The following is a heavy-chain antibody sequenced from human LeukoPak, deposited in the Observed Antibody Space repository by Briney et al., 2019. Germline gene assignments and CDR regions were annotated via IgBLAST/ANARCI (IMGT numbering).Heavy chain of an antibody. J-gene: IGHJ4*02. CDR1: GFTFSSYS. V-gene: IGHV3-21*01. CDR3: ARFGDDSSGYYSY. D-gene: IGHD3-22*01. CDR2: ISSSSSYI. Sequence: GGSLRLSCAASGFTFSSYSMNWVRQAPGKGLEWVSSISSSSSYIYYADSVKGRFTISRGNAKNSLYLQMNSLRAEDTAVYYCARFGDDSSGYYSYWGQGTLVTVSS.